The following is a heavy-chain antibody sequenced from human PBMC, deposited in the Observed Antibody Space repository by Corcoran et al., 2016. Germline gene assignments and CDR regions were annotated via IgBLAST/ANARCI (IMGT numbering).Heavy chain of an antibody. CDR1: GGTFSSYA. Sequence: QVQLVQSGAEVKKPGSSVKVSCKASGGTFSSYAISWVRQAPGQGLEWMGGIIPIFGTANYAQKFQGRVTITADESTSTAYMELSSRRSEDTAVYYCARDRSDSSDGARYFDYWGQGTLVTVSS. J-gene: IGHJ4*02. CDR3: ARDRSDSSDGARYFDY. CDR2: IIPIFGTA. D-gene: IGHD3-22*01. V-gene: IGHV1-69*01.